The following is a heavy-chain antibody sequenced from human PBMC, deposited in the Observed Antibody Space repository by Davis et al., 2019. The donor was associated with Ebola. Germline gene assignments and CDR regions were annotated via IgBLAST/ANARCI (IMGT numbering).Heavy chain of an antibody. J-gene: IGHJ3*02. V-gene: IGHV4-59*01. CDR2: IYYSGST. Sequence: PSETLSLTCTVSGGSISSYYWSWIRQPPGKGLEWIGYIYYSGSTNYNPSLKSRVTISVDTSKNQFSLKLSSVTAADTAVYYCARAPGRDAFDIWGQGTMVTVSS. CDR3: ARAPGRDAFDI. CDR1: GGSISSYY.